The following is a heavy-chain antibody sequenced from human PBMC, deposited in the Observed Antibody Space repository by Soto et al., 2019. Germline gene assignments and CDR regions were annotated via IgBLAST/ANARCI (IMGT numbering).Heavy chain of an antibody. CDR1: GYTFTNYA. CDR3: ARGKRYFDLLSSFDY. Sequence: QVQLVQSGAEVMQPGASVKVSCKGSGYTFTNYALHWVRQAPGQRLEWLAWINSGNGDTKYSQDFQGRVTVTRDTSASTAYMELSSLGSEDTAVYYCARGKRYFDLLSSFDYWGQGTLVTVSS. J-gene: IGHJ4*02. CDR2: INSGNGDT. D-gene: IGHD3-9*01. V-gene: IGHV1-3*01.